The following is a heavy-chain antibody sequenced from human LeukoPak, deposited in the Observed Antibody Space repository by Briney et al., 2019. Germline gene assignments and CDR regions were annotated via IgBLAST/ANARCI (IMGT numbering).Heavy chain of an antibody. CDR2: IIPIFGTA. CDR3: ASNIVVVPAAIRYYYYMDL. CDR1: GGTFSSYA. V-gene: IGHV1-69*13. D-gene: IGHD2-2*01. Sequence: SVKISCKASGGTFSSYAISGVRQAPGQGLVWMGGIIPIFGTANYAQKFQGRVTITADESTSTAYMELSSLRSEDTAVYYCASNIVVVPAAIRYYYYMDLWGKGTTVNVSS. J-gene: IGHJ6*03.